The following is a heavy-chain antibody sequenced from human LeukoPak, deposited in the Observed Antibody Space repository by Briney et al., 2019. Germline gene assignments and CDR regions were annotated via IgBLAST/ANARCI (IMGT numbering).Heavy chain of an antibody. CDR3: XXXXXXXXXXXXLLSGQRGYYFDY. Sequence: GALRLSCAASGFTFSNAWMSWVRQAPGKGLEWVGRIKSKTDGGTTDYAAPVKGRFTISRDDSKNTLYLQMNSLKTEDTAVXXXXXXXXXXXXXXXLLSGQRGYYFDYWGQGTLVTVSS. CDR2: IKSKTDGGTT. J-gene: IGHJ4*02. CDR1: GFTFSNAW. D-gene: IGHD3-10*01. V-gene: IGHV3-15*01.